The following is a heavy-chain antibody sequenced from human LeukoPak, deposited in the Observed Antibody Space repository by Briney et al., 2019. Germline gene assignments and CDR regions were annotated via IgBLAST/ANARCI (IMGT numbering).Heavy chain of an antibody. CDR1: GYTFTGYY. CDR2: INPNSGGT. CDR3: AREPLFGGSGYPLGY. D-gene: IGHD3-3*01. J-gene: IGHJ4*02. V-gene: IGHV1-2*02. Sequence: ASVKVSCKASGYTFTGYYMHWVRQAPGQGLEWMGWINPNSGGTNYAQKFQGRVTMTRDTSISTAYMELSRLRSDDTAVYYCAREPLFGGSGYPLGYWGQGTLVTVSS.